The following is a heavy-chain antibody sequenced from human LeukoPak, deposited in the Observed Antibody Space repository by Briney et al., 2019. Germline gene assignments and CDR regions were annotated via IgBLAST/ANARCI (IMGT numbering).Heavy chain of an antibody. D-gene: IGHD3-16*02. V-gene: IGHV4-4*02. Sequence: SETLSLTCAVSGGSISSSNWWSWVRQPPGKGLEWIGEIYHSGSTNYNPSLKSRVTISVDKSKNQFSLKLSSVTAADTAVYYCARTGSYDYVWGSYRYLNYWGQGTLVTVSS. CDR2: IYHSGST. J-gene: IGHJ4*02. CDR1: GGSISSSNW. CDR3: ARTGSYDYVWGSYRYLNY.